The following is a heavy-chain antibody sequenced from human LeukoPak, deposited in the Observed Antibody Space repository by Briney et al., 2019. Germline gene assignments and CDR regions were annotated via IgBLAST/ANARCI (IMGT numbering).Heavy chain of an antibody. Sequence: GESLKISCKGSGYSFNSYWIGWVRQMPGKGLERMGIIYPGDSDTRYSPSFQGQVTISVDKSISTAYVQWSSLKASDTAMYYCARPSRGYSSPFEYWGQGTLVTVSS. CDR1: GYSFNSYW. D-gene: IGHD5-18*01. CDR2: IYPGDSDT. J-gene: IGHJ4*02. CDR3: ARPSRGYSSPFEY. V-gene: IGHV5-51*01.